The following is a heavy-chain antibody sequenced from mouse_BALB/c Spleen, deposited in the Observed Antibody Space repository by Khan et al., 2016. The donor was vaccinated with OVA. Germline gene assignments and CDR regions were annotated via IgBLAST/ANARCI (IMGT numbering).Heavy chain of an antibody. CDR3: APAGTGDYFDY. CDR2: IDPANDNS. V-gene: IGHV14-3*02. D-gene: IGHD4-1*01. Sequence: EVQLQQSGAELVKPGASVKLSCTASGFNIKDTHMHWVKQRPEQGLEWIGRIDPANDNSKYDPRFQGKATLTADTSSNTAYLHLISLTSEDTAVYYCAPAGTGDYFDYWGQGTTLTVSS. CDR1: GFNIKDTH. J-gene: IGHJ2*01.